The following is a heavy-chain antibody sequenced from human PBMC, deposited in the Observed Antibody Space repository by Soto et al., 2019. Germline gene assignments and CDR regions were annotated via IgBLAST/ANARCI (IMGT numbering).Heavy chain of an antibody. V-gene: IGHV1-46*01. D-gene: IGHD3-3*01. J-gene: IGHJ5*02. Sequence: GASVKVSCKASGYTFTSYYMHWVRQAPGQRLERMGIINPSGGSTSYAQKFQGRVTMTRDTSTSTVYMELSSLRSEDTAVYYRARECDFWSGYCPVKGFDPWGQGTLVTVSS. CDR3: ARECDFWSGYCPVKGFDP. CDR1: GYTFTSYY. CDR2: INPSGGST.